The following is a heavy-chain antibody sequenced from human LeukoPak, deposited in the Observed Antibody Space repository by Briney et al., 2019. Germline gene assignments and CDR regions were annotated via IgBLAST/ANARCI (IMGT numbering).Heavy chain of an antibody. CDR2: IYPGDSDT. Sequence: GESLKISCKGSGYSFTSYWIGWVRQMPGKGLEWMGIIYPGDSDTRYSPSFQGQVTISADKSISTAYLQWSSLKASDTAMYYCARQIHYDILTGPGLDYWGQGTLVTVSS. J-gene: IGHJ4*02. V-gene: IGHV5-51*01. CDR3: ARQIHYDILTGPGLDY. D-gene: IGHD3-9*01. CDR1: GYSFTSYW.